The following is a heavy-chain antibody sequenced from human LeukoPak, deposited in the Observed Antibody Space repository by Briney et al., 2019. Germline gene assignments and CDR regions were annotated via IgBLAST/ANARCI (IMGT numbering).Heavy chain of an antibody. D-gene: IGHD5-18*01. V-gene: IGHV4-39*01. CDR3: ARQVDTAMVSVFDY. CDR2: IYYSGST. Sequence: SETLSLTCTVSGGSISSSSYYRGWIRQPPGKGLEWIGSIYYSGSTYYNPSLKSRVTISVDTSKNQFSLKLSSVTAADTAVYYCARQVDTAMVSVFDYWGQGTLVTVSS. CDR1: GGSISSSSYY. J-gene: IGHJ4*02.